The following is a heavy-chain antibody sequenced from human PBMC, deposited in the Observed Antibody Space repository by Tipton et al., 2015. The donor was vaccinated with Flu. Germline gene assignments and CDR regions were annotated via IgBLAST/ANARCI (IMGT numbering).Heavy chain of an antibody. Sequence: VKPSETLSLTCTVSGGSISSYYWSWIRQPAGKGLEWIGRIYTSGGAKYNPSLRGRLTMSVDASKREFSLKLNSVTAADTATYYCARGSGSGTFMIFDFWGQGTLVTVSS. J-gene: IGHJ4*02. CDR3: ARGSGSGTFMIFDF. D-gene: IGHD3-10*01. V-gene: IGHV4-4*07. CDR2: IYTSGGA. CDR1: GGSISSYY.